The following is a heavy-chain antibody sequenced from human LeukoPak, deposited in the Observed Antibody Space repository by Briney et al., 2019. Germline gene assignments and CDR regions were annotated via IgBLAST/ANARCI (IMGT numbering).Heavy chain of an antibody. V-gene: IGHV1-8*01. D-gene: IGHD3-9*01. Sequence: ASVEVSCKASGYTFTSYDINWVRQATGQGLEWMGWMNPNSGNTGYAQKFQGRVTMTRNTSISTAYMELSSLRSEDTAVYYCARGGVLRYFDWLRYYYYYGMDVWGQGTTVTVSS. CDR1: GYTFTSYD. CDR2: MNPNSGNT. J-gene: IGHJ6*02. CDR3: ARGGVLRYFDWLRYYYYYGMDV.